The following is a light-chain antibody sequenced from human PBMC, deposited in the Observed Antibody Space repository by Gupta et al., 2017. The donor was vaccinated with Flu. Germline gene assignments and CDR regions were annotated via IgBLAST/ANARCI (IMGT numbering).Light chain of an antibody. J-gene: IGLJ3*02. Sequence: RVTISCSGGSSNIGNNYVCWYQHLPGAAPKLLIYRNDRRRAGVPDRFSASKYGTSVALAISGLLAEDEADYYCTTWDDILSGQVFGGGTKVTVL. V-gene: IGLV1-47*01. CDR3: TTWDDILSGQV. CDR2: RND. CDR1: SSNIGNNY.